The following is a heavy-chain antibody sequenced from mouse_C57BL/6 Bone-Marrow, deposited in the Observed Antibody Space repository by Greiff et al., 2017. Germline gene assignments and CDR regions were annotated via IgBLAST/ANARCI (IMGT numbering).Heavy chain of an antibody. V-gene: IGHV1-59*01. Sequence: QVQLQQPGAELVRPGTSVKLSCKASGYTFTSYWMHWVKQRPGQGLEWIGVIDPSDSYTNYNQKFKGKATLTVDTSSSTAYMQPSSLTSEDSAVYYCASLWYWGQGTTLTVSS. CDR2: IDPSDSYT. J-gene: IGHJ2*01. CDR3: ASLWY. CDR1: GYTFTSYW. D-gene: IGHD6-2*01.